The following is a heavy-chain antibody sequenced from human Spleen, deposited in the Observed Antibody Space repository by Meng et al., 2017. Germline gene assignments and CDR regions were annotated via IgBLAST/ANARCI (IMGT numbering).Heavy chain of an antibody. CDR3: ARGPTTMAHDFDY. J-gene: IGHJ4*02. Sequence: QVQLQQWGAGQLKPSETLSLTCAVYGGPFSGYYWSWIRQPPGKGLEWIGEINHSGSTNYNPSLKSRVTISVDTSQNNLSLKLSSVTAADSAVYYCARGPTTMAHDFDYWGQGTLVTVSS. CDR1: GGPFSGYY. V-gene: IGHV4-34*01. D-gene: IGHD4-11*01. CDR2: INHSGST.